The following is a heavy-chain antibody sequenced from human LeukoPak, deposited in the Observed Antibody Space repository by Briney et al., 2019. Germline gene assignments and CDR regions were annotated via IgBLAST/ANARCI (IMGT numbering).Heavy chain of an antibody. CDR1: GGSISSYY. Sequence: SETLSLTCTVSGGSISSYYWSWIRQPPGKGLEWIGYIYYSGSTNYNPSHKSRVTISVDTSKNQFSLKLSSVTAADTAVYYCAREVGATRSYYYYGMDVWGQGTTVTVSS. D-gene: IGHD1-26*01. CDR3: AREVGATRSYYYYGMDV. V-gene: IGHV4-59*12. CDR2: IYYSGST. J-gene: IGHJ6*02.